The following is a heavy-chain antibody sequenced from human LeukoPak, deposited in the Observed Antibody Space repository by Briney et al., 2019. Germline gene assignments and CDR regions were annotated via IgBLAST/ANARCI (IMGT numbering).Heavy chain of an antibody. CDR2: IKRDGSER. Sequence: AGGSLRLSCAASGFTFSSYAMSWVRQAPGKGLEWVANIKRDGSERYYVDSVKGRFTISRDNAKNPPYLQMSSLRAEDTAVYYCARENWFAFDMWGQGTLVTVSS. CDR1: GFTFSSYA. J-gene: IGHJ3*02. V-gene: IGHV3-7*01. CDR3: ARENWFAFDM. D-gene: IGHD3-9*01.